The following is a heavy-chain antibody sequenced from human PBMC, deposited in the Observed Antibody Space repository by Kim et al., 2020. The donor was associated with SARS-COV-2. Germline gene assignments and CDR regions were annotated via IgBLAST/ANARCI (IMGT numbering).Heavy chain of an antibody. D-gene: IGHD3-9*01. CDR1: GGSISTYY. CDR3: ARVPTTYEILTGYALGHFDL. Sequence: SETLSLTCTVSGGSISTYYWSWIRQPPAKGLEWIGYIYYSGSTNYNPSLKSRVTISVDTSKNHFSLKLSSVTAADTAVYYCARVPTTYEILTGYALGHFDLWGRGTLVTVSS. CDR2: IYYSGST. J-gene: IGHJ2*01. V-gene: IGHV4-59*13.